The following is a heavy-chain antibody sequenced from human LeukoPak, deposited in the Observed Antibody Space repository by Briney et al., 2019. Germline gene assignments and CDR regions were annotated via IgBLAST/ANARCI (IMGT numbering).Heavy chain of an antibody. D-gene: IGHD5-12*01. CDR3: SIVATIDSEY. Sequence: GGSLRLSCAASGFTFSSYAMSWVRQAPGKGLEWVSAIIGIGGSTYYADSVKGRFTISRDNSKNTLYLQMNSPRAEDTAVYYCSIVATIDSEYWGQGELLTVSS. CDR2: IIGIGGST. CDR1: GFTFSSYA. V-gene: IGHV3-23*01. J-gene: IGHJ4*02.